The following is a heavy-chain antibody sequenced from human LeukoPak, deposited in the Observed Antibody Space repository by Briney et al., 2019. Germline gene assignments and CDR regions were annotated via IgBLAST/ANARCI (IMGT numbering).Heavy chain of an antibody. Sequence: SETLSLTCTVSGGSISSSSYYWGWIRQPPGKGLEWIGSIYYSGSTYYNPSLKSRVTISVDTSKNQFSLKLSSMTAADTAVYYCARRGYCSGGSCYYYWGQGTLVTVSS. J-gene: IGHJ4*02. CDR1: GGSISSSSYY. CDR3: ARRGYCSGGSCYYY. D-gene: IGHD2-15*01. V-gene: IGHV4-39*01. CDR2: IYYSGST.